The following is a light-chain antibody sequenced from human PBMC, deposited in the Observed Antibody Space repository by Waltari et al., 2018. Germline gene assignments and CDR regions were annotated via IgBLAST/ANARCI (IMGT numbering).Light chain of an antibody. J-gene: IGKJ3*01. CDR2: DAS. V-gene: IGKV1-33*01. CDR3: QQYDNPLFT. Sequence: DIQMTQSPSSLSASVGDRVTITCQASQDITKYLNWYQQKPGKAPKLLIYDASTLEVGVPSRFRGSGSGTDFTFSISSLQPEDFATYYCQQYDNPLFTFGPAIKLHIK. CDR1: QDITKY.